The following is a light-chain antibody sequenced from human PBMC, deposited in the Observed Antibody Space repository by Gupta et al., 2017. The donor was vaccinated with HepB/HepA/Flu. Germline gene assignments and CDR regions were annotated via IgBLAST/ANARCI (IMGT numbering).Light chain of an antibody. J-gene: IGKJ1*01. CDR3: QQRYDVPPT. CDR2: ATS. Sequence: DIQMTQSPSSLSASVGDRVTITCRASQSIGSHLNWYQQKPGKAPKLLLFATSTLGSGVSSRISGSGSGTDFTLTITSLQPEDFATYYCQQRYDVPPTFGQGTKVEIK. CDR1: QSIGSH. V-gene: IGKV1-39*01.